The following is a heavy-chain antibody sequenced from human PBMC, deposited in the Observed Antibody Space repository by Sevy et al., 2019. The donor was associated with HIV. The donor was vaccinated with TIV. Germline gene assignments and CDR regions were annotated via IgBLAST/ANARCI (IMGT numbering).Heavy chain of an antibody. CDR3: ARHVGAAVDWFDP. CDR1: GDSISSSSYY. V-gene: IGHV4-39*01. D-gene: IGHD2-21*02. Sequence: SDTLSLTCTVSGDSISSSSYYWGWIRQPPGKGLEWIGQIYYSGNTYYSPSLKSRVTISVDTSKNQFSLRLNSVTAADTAVYYCARHVGAAVDWFDPWGQGTLVTVSS. CDR2: IYYSGNT. J-gene: IGHJ5*02.